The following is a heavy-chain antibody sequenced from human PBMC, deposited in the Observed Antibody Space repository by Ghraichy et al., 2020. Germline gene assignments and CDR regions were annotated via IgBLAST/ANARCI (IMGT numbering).Heavy chain of an antibody. CDR3: ARDVVPSATKYGLDV. V-gene: IGHV4-59*01. Sequence: LETLSLTFTVSGGSISSYYWNWIRQPPGKGLEWIGYIYYSGSTNYNSSLKSRVTISVDPSKNQFSLKLSSVTAADTAVYYCARDVVPSATKYGLDVWGQGTTVTVSS. D-gene: IGHD2-2*01. J-gene: IGHJ6*02. CDR2: IYYSGST. CDR1: GGSISSYY.